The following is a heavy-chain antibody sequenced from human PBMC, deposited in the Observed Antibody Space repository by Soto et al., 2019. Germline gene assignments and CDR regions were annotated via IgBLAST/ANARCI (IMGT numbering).Heavy chain of an antibody. J-gene: IGHJ4*02. CDR2: IYYSGGT. CDR3: ARGGGVTATFDY. Sequence: SETLSLTCTVSGGSVSSGSYYWSWIRQPPGKGLEWIGYIYYSGGTNYNPSLKSRVTISVDTSKNQFSLKLSSVTAADTAVYYCARGGGVTATFDYWGQGTLVTVSS. V-gene: IGHV4-61*01. D-gene: IGHD5-18*01. CDR1: GGSVSSGSYY.